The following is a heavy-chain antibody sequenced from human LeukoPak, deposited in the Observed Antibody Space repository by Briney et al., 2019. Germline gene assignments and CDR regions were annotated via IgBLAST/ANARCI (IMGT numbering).Heavy chain of an antibody. D-gene: IGHD5-24*01. Sequence: PSETLSLTCTVSGGSISSGSYYWSWIRQPAGKGLEWIGRIYTSGSTSYNPSLKSRVTISVDTSKNQFSLKLSSVTAADTAVYYCAREERDGYNSWGQGTLVTVSS. CDR3: AREERDGYNS. CDR2: IYTSGST. J-gene: IGHJ4*02. CDR1: GGSISSGSYY. V-gene: IGHV4-61*02.